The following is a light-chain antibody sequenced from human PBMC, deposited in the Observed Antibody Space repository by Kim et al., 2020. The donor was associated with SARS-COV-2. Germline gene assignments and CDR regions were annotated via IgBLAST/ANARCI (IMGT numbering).Light chain of an antibody. Sequence: EIVLTQSPGTLSLSPGERATLSCRARQSVSSNYLAWYQQKPGQAPRLLFYGASSRATGIPDRFSGSGSGTDFTLTISRLEPEDFAVYYCQHYGTSPFTFGPGTRLDIK. CDR1: QSVSSNY. V-gene: IGKV3-20*01. CDR2: GAS. J-gene: IGKJ3*01. CDR3: QHYGTSPFT.